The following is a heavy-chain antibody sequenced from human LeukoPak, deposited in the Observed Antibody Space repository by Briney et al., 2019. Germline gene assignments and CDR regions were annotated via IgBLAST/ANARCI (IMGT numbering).Heavy chain of an antibody. V-gene: IGHV1-3*01. D-gene: IGHD6-13*01. CDR3: ASRGGYSSSWYVFDY. CDR2: INAGNGNT. Sequence: ASVKVSCKASGYTFTSYAMHWVRQAPGQRLEWMGWINAGNGNTKYSRKFQGRVTITRDTSASTAYMELSSLRSEDTAVYYCASRGGYSSSWYVFDYWGQGTLVTVSS. J-gene: IGHJ4*02. CDR1: GYTFTSYA.